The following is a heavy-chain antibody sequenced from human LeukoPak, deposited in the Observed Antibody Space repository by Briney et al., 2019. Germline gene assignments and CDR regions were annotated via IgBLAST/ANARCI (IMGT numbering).Heavy chain of an antibody. D-gene: IGHD1-26*01. J-gene: IGHJ5*02. V-gene: IGHV4-4*02. CDR2: IYPSGST. Sequence: PSGTLSLTCGVSVGSISSQNLRSWVRQTPGKELEWIGQIYPSGSTTYNPSLRSRVTISIDTSRNEFSLMLTSVTAADTAVYYCARLGSTGVTYSGNLGYLAWGQGTLVTVSS. CDR1: VGSISSQNL. CDR3: ARLGSTGVTYSGNLGYLA.